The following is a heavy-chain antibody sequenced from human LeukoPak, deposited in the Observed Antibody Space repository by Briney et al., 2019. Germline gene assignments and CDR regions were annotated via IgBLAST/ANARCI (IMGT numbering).Heavy chain of an antibody. CDR1: GGSISSYY. J-gene: IGHJ4*02. CDR3: AKDPNPSGLGTHLDF. D-gene: IGHD4-23*01. Sequence: PSETLSLTCTVSGGSISSYYWSWVRQAPGKGLEWASTISARADSTFYADSVKGRFTISRDNSNNTQYLRMNSLRAEDSAIYYCAKDPNPSGLGTHLDFWGQGALVTVSS. CDR2: ISARADST. V-gene: IGHV3-23*01.